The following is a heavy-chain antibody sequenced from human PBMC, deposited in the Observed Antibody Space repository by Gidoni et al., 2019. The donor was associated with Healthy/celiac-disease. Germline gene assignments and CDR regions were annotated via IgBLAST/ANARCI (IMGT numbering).Heavy chain of an antibody. Sequence: QVQLVESGGGVVQPGRSLRLSCAASGFTFSSYAMHGVRQAPGKGLEWVAVISYDGSNKYYADSVKGRVTISRDNSKNTLYLQMNSLRAEDTAVYYCARVRSGVFQNPYFDYWGQGTLVTVSS. CDR3: ARVRSGVFQNPYFDY. D-gene: IGHD3-3*01. V-gene: IGHV3-30-3*01. J-gene: IGHJ4*02. CDR2: ISYDGSNK. CDR1: GFTFSSYA.